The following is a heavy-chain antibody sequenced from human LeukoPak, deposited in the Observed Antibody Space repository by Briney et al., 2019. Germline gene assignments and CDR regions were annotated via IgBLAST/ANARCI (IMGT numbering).Heavy chain of an antibody. Sequence: GGSLRLSCAASGFTFSIYAVSWVRQAPGKGLEWVSDIDGSGVTTYYADSVKGRFTISRDNSKNTLYLQMNSLRAEDTAVYYCAKDTQRGSYGYWGQGTLVTVSS. CDR3: AKDTQRGSYGY. CDR2: IDGSGVTT. CDR1: GFTFSIYA. V-gene: IGHV3-23*01. D-gene: IGHD1-26*01. J-gene: IGHJ4*02.